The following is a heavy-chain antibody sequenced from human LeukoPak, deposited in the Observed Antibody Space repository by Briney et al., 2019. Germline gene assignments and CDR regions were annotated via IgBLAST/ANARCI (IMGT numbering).Heavy chain of an antibody. Sequence: SETLSLTCSVSGGSISSSSYYWGWIRQPPGKGLEWIGSIYYSGGTYYNPSLKSRVTISADTSKNQFSLKLSSVTAADTAVYYCARHWAGGGYEHGFDCWGQGTLVTV. CDR3: ARHWAGGGYEHGFDC. V-gene: IGHV4-39*01. CDR2: IYYSGGT. D-gene: IGHD5-12*01. CDR1: GGSISSSSYY. J-gene: IGHJ4*02.